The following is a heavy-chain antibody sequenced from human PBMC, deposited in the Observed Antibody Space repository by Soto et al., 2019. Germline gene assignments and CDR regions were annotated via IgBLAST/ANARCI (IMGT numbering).Heavy chain of an antibody. Sequence: ASLRLSFAASGFTFSSYSMNWVRQAPGKGLEWVSYISSSSSTIYYADSVKGRFTISRDNAKNSLYLQMNSLRDEDTAVYYCAREDTAPNYYYYGMDVWGQGTTVTVSS. J-gene: IGHJ6*02. CDR1: GFTFSSYS. CDR2: ISSSSSTI. CDR3: AREDTAPNYYYYGMDV. V-gene: IGHV3-48*02. D-gene: IGHD5-18*01.